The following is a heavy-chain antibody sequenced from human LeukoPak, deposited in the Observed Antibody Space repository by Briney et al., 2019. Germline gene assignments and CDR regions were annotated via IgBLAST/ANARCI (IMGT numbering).Heavy chain of an antibody. J-gene: IGHJ4*02. CDR1: GGTLSSYA. CDR2: IIPIFGIV. D-gene: IGHD3-22*01. CDR3: ARADSSGYSLDENFDY. Sequence: SVKVSCKASGGTLSSYAINWVRQAPGQGLEWIGRIIPIFGIVNYAQNFQGRVTITADKSTNTAYMELSGLRSEDTAFYYCARADSSGYSLDENFDYWGQGTLVTVSS. V-gene: IGHV1-69*04.